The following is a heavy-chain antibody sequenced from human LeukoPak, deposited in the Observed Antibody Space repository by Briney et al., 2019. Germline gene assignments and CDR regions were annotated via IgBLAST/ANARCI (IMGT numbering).Heavy chain of an antibody. CDR3: ARGTVGATTDY. D-gene: IGHD1-26*01. J-gene: IGHJ4*02. Sequence: PSETLSLTCTVSGYSISSGYYWGWIRQPPGKGLEWIGSIYYSGSTYYNPSLKSRVTISVDTSKNQFSLKLSSVTAADTAVYYCARGTVGATTDYWGQGTLVTVSS. V-gene: IGHV4-38-2*02. CDR1: GYSISSGYY. CDR2: IYYSGST.